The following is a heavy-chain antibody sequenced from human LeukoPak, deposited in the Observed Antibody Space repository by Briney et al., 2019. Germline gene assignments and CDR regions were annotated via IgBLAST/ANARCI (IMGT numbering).Heavy chain of an antibody. Sequence: SETLSLTCTVSGGSISSYYWSWIRQPAGKGLEWIGRVYTSGSTNYNPSLKSRVTMSVYTSKNQFSLKLSSVTAADTAVYYCARDGPDYDILTGYYHLYYYYMDVWGKGTTVTVSS. J-gene: IGHJ6*03. D-gene: IGHD3-9*01. V-gene: IGHV4-4*07. CDR3: ARDGPDYDILTGYYHLYYYYMDV. CDR2: VYTSGST. CDR1: GGSISSYY.